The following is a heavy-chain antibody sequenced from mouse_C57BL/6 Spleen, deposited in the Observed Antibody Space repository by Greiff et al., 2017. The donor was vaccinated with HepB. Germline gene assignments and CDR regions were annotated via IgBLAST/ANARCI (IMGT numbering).Heavy chain of an antibody. CDR1: GFTFSDYG. V-gene: IGHV5-17*01. D-gene: IGHD1-1*01. CDR3: ARDYYGSSYFYFDY. Sequence: EVMLVESGGGLVKPGGSLKLSCAASGFTFSDYGMHWVRQAPEKGLEWVAYISSGSSTIYYADTVKGRFTISRDNAKNTLFLQMTSLRSEDTAMYDSARDYYGSSYFYFDYWGQGTTLTVSS. J-gene: IGHJ2*01. CDR2: ISSGSSTI.